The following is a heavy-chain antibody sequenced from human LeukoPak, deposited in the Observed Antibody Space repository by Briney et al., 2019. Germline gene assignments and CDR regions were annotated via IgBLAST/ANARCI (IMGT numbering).Heavy chain of an antibody. Sequence: ETLSLTCTVSGGSINSYYWSWIRQPPGKGLEWVSGISGSGDRTYYADSVKGRFTISRDNSKNTLYLQMNSLRAEDTAVYYCAKERSSGWPFDYWGQGTLVTVSS. CDR3: AKERSSGWPFDY. J-gene: IGHJ4*02. CDR1: GGSINSYY. V-gene: IGHV3-23*01. D-gene: IGHD6-19*01. CDR2: ISGSGDRT.